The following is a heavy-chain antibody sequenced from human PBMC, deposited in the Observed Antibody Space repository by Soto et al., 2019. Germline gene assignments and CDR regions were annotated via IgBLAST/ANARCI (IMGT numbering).Heavy chain of an antibody. CDR3: AKNIQRSWVSMIAYLPLRNI. V-gene: IGHV3-23*01. J-gene: IGHJ3*02. Sequence: GGSLRLSCAASGFTFSSYAMSWVRQAPGKGLEWVSAISGSGGSTYYADSVKGRFTISRDNSKNTLYLQMNSLRAEDTAVYYCAKNIQRSWVSMIAYLPLRNIWGQGTMVTVSS. CDR2: ISGSGGST. D-gene: IGHD3-22*01. CDR1: GFTFSSYA.